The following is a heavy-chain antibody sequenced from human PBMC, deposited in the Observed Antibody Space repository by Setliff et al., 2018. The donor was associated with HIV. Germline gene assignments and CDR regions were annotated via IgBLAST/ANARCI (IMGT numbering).Heavy chain of an antibody. Sequence: SETLSLTCTVSGGSMSTYYWSWIRQPPGKGLEWIGYIYTSGSTNYNPSLRSRVTISVDTSKNQFSLNLNSVIAADTAIYYCARFVGTYNWFDSWGQGTLVTVSS. D-gene: IGHD1-1*01. CDR1: GGSMSTYY. J-gene: IGHJ5*01. CDR3: ARFVGTYNWFDS. CDR2: IYTSGST. V-gene: IGHV4-4*08.